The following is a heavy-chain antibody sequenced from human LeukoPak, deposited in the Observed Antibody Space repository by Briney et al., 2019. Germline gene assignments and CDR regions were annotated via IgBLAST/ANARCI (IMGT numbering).Heavy chain of an antibody. CDR3: AKDIYRWAFDY. CDR2: YGGGIDT. Sequence: PGGSLRLSCVTSGFTFTGNAMAWVRQAPGKGLEWVSSYGGGIDTYYADSVKDRFIISRDDSKSTLYLRMNNQRADDTAIYFCAKDIYRWAFDYWGQGVLVTVSS. D-gene: IGHD5-12*01. CDR1: GFTFTGNA. J-gene: IGHJ4*02. V-gene: IGHV3-23*01.